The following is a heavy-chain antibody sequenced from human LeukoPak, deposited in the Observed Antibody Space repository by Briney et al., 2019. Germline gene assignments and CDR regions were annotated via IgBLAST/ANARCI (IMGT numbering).Heavy chain of an antibody. V-gene: IGHV5-51*01. D-gene: IGHD2-2*01. CDR1: GYSFTSYW. J-gene: IGHJ1*01. Sequence: GESLKISCKGSGYSFTSYWIGWVRQMPGKGLEWMGIIYPGDSDTRYSPSFQGQVTISADKSISTAYLQWSSLKASDTAMYYCARHEGYCSSTSCLRGYFQHWGQGTLVTVSS. CDR2: IYPGDSDT. CDR3: ARHEGYCSSTSCLRGYFQH.